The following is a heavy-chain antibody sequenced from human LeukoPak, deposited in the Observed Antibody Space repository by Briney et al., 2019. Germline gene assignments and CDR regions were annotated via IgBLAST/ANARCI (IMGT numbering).Heavy chain of an antibody. V-gene: IGHV4-4*07. J-gene: IGHJ4*02. CDR2: IYTSGST. Sequence: SETLSFTCTVSGGSISSYYWSWIRQPAGKGLEWIGRIYTSGSTNYNPSLKSRVTMSVDTSKNQFSLKLSSVTAADTAVYYCARESYDSSGYSRDYWGQGTLVTVSS. CDR1: GGSISSYY. D-gene: IGHD3-22*01. CDR3: ARESYDSSGYSRDY.